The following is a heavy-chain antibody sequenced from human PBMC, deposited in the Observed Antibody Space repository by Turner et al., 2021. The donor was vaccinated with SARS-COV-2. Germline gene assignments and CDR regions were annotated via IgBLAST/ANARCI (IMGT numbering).Heavy chain of an antibody. CDR3: ARPKFPYYYYGMDV. CDR2: ISSSTIYT. D-gene: IGHD2-21*01. J-gene: IGHJ6*02. CDR1: VFTFSDYF. V-gene: IGHV3-11*06. Sequence: QVHLVESGGGLVKPGGSLRLSCSSSVFTFSDYFMSLIRQAPGKGLEWVSYISSSTIYTNYADSVKGRFTISRDNANNALYLQMNSLRADDTAVYYCARPKFPYYYYGMDVWGQGTTVTVSS.